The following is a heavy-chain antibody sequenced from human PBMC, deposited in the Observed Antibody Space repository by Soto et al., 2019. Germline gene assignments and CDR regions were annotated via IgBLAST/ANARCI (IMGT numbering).Heavy chain of an antibody. CDR3: ARRYYDFWSGYPLDY. V-gene: IGHV5-10-1*01. CDR2: IDPSDSYT. J-gene: IGHJ4*02. Sequence: GEPMKVSCKGSGYSFTSYLISWVRQMPGKGLEWMGRIDPSDSYTNYSPSFQGHVTISADKSISTAYLQWSSLKASDTAMYYCARRYYDFWSGYPLDYWGQGTLVTVSS. D-gene: IGHD3-3*01. CDR1: GYSFTSYL.